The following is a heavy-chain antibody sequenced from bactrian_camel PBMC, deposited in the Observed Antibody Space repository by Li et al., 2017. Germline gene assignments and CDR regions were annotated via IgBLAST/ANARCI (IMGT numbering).Heavy chain of an antibody. V-gene: IGHV3S67*01. Sequence: QLVESGGGSVQAGGSLRLSCAASGDPFSRECWGWFRQAPGKEREWVAHIVANGVTLYAESVKGRFTISQDIAKNTPYLQMNSLKPEDTATYYCAGRQYCYKAVYDYYGQGTQVTVS. D-gene: IGHD2*01. CDR2: IVANGVT. CDR3: AGRQYCYKAVYDY. CDR1: GDPFSREC. J-gene: IGHJ4*01.